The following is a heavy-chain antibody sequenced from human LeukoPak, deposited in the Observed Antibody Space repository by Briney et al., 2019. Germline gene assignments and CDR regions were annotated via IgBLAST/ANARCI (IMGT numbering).Heavy chain of an antibody. V-gene: IGHV4-31*03. D-gene: IGHD2-2*02. Sequence: SQTLSLTCTVSGGSISSGGFYWNWIRQCPGKGLEWIGYIYDSGTTYYNPSLKSRVAISVDTSKNQFSLRVSSVTAADAAVYYCARDWAEYCSSTSCYTGRVGWFDPWGQGTLVTVSS. CDR2: IYDSGTT. CDR3: ARDWAEYCSSTSCYTGRVGWFDP. CDR1: GGSISSGGFY. J-gene: IGHJ5*02.